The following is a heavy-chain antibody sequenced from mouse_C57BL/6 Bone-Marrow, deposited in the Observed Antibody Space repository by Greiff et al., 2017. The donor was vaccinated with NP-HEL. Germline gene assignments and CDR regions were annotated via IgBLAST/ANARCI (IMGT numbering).Heavy chain of an antibody. J-gene: IGHJ4*01. CDR3: ARAYDYGGAMDY. CDR1: GYSITSGYD. V-gene: IGHV3-1*01. CDR2: ISYSGST. Sequence: EVKVVESGPGMVKPSQSLSLTCTVTGYSITSGYDWHWIRHFPGNKLEWMGYISYSGSTNYNPSLKSRISITHDTSKNHFFLKLNSVTTEDTATYYCARAYDYGGAMDYWGQGTSVTVSS. D-gene: IGHD2-4*01.